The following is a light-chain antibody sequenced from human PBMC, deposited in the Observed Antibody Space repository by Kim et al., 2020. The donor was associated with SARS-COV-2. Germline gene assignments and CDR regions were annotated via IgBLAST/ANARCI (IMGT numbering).Light chain of an antibody. V-gene: IGKV3-15*01. Sequence: EIVMTQSPATLSVSPGERATLSCRASQSISSTLAWYQQKPGQAPRLLIYGASTRATGIPARFSGGGSGTEFTLTISSLQSEDFAVYYCQQYYNWLWTFGQGTKVDIK. CDR1: QSISST. CDR2: GAS. CDR3: QQYYNWLWT. J-gene: IGKJ1*01.